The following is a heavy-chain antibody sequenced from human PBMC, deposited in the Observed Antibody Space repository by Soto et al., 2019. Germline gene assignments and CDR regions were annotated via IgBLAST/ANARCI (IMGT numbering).Heavy chain of an antibody. D-gene: IGHD4-17*01. CDR1: GDSITNNNYH. CDR2: VYSNGNT. V-gene: IGHV4-39*02. CDR3: ARDYAYGDGHNFAH. Sequence: PSETLSLTCTVSGDSITNNNYHWGWTRQPPGKGLEWIGTVYSNGNTYYNPSLKSRLALSVDTSKNQFSLSLISVTAADTAVYFCARDYAYGDGHNFAHWGQGTLVTVS. J-gene: IGHJ4*02.